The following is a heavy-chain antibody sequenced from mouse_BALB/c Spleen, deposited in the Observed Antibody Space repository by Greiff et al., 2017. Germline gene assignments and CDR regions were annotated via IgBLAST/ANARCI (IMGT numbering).Heavy chain of an antibody. J-gene: IGHJ3*01. V-gene: IGHV2-6-7*01. CDR1: GFSLTGYG. D-gene: IGHD4-1*01. CDR3: AITGSWFAY. Sequence: QVQLQQSGPGLVAPSQSLSITCPVSGFSLTGYGVNWVRQPPGKGLEWLGMIWGDGSTDYNSALKSRLSISKDNSKSQVFLKMNSLQTDDTARYYCAITGSWFAYWGQGTLVTVSA. CDR2: IWGDGST.